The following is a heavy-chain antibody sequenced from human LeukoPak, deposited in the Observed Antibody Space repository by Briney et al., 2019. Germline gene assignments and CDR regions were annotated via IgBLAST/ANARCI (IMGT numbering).Heavy chain of an antibody. Sequence: PSQTMSLTCTVSGGSISSSYWSWVRQPPGKGLEWIGYIDNSGSTNYNPSLKSRVTISLDTPKSRFSLKLSSVTAADTAVHYCARAPLYSGGSGWSIYYFYAMDVWGQGTTVTVSS. CDR3: ARAPLYSGGSGWSIYYFYAMDV. V-gene: IGHV4-59*01. CDR2: IDNSGST. D-gene: IGHD6-19*01. CDR1: GGSISSSY. J-gene: IGHJ6*02.